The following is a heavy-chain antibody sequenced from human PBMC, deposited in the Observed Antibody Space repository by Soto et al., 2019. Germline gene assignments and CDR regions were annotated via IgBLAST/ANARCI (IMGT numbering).Heavy chain of an antibody. CDR1: GFNFKKFA. CDR3: AKADGEQWLVPHLDN. CDR2: ISCCGGST. D-gene: IGHD6-19*01. J-gene: IGHJ4*02. V-gene: IGHV3-23*01. Sequence: EVHLLESGGGVAQPGGSLRLSCVASGFNFKKFAMAWVRQAPGEGLEWVSGISCCGGSTSYADSVKGRFSIARDDSKNTLSLQMNRLRVEDTAQYYCAKADGEQWLVPHLDNWGQGTLVTVS.